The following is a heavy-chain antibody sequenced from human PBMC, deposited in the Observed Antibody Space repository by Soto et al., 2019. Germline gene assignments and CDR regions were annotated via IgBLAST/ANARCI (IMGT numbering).Heavy chain of an antibody. CDR2: IYYSGST. Sequence: QVQLQESGPGLVKPSETLSLTCTVSGGSISPYYWSWIRQPPGKGLEWIGYIYYSGSTTYNPSLHSLVNISVDTSQNQFSLYLSSVTAADTAVYYCAGLGGYYQAFDSWGQGTLVTVSS. J-gene: IGHJ4*02. CDR1: GGSISPYY. D-gene: IGHD3-22*01. V-gene: IGHV4-59*08. CDR3: AGLGGYYQAFDS.